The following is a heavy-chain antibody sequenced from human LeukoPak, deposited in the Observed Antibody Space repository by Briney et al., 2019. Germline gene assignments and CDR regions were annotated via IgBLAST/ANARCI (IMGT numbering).Heavy chain of an antibody. CDR2: ISGSGGST. CDR1: GFTFSSYA. Sequence: GGSLRLSCAASGFTFSSYAMSWVRQAPGKGLEWVSAISGSGGSTYYADSVKGRFTISRDNSKNTLYLPMNSLRAEDTAVYYCASTGMVRGAYFDYWGQGTLVTVSS. D-gene: IGHD3-10*01. CDR3: ASTGMVRGAYFDY. J-gene: IGHJ4*02. V-gene: IGHV3-23*01.